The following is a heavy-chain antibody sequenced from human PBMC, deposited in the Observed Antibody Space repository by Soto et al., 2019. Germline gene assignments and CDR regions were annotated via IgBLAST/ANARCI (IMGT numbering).Heavy chain of an antibody. Sequence: GGSLRLSCVTSGFTFSRNTMNWVRQAPGKGLEWVASITSSGSYVYYADSVKGRFSASRDNAKHSLSLQMDSLRPDDTAIYFCVKDEGIEAMDVWGQGPTVTGSS. CDR3: VKDEGIEAMDV. CDR2: ITSSGSYV. J-gene: IGHJ6*02. D-gene: IGHD3-3*02. CDR1: GFTFSRNT. V-gene: IGHV3-21*01.